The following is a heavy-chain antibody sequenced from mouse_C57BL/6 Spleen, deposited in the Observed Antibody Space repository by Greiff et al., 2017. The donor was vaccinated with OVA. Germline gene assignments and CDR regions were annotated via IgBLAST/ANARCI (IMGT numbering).Heavy chain of an antibody. J-gene: IGHJ4*01. V-gene: IGHV1-63*01. CDR2: IYPGGGYT. D-gene: IGHD1-1*01. Sequence: ESGAELVRPGTSVKMSCKASGYTFTNYWIGWAKQRPGHGLEWIGDIYPGGGYTNYNEKFKGKATLTADKSSSTAYMQFSSLTSEDSAIYYCARENYGSSYAMDYWGQGTSVTVSS. CDR1: GYTFTNYW. CDR3: ARENYGSSYAMDY.